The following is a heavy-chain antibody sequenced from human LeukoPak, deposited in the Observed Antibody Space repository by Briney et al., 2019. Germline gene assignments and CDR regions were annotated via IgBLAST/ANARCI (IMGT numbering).Heavy chain of an antibody. CDR2: VYNSGST. D-gene: IGHD2-21*01. Sequence: SETLSLTCTVSGGSPSGIYWTWVRQAAGKGLEWIGRVYNSGSTNVNPSLKSRVTMSEDTSKNQFSLRLTSVTAADTAVYYCAKQTGVVGHTSAGFDLWGRGILVTVSS. CDR3: AKQTGVVGHTSAGFDL. CDR1: GGSPSGIY. V-gene: IGHV4-4*07. J-gene: IGHJ2*01.